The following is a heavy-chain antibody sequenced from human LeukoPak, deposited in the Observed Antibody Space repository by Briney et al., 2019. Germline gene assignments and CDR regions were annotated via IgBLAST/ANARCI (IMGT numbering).Heavy chain of an antibody. CDR1: GGTFRSYA. Sequence: ASVKVSCKASGGTFRSYAITWVRQAPGQGLEWMGWVNPSSGGTNYAQKFQGRVTMTRDTSISTVYMELNRLRSDDTAIYYCARVMAYSDILTGYYFDYWGQGTLVTVSS. CDR3: ARVMAYSDILTGYYFDY. D-gene: IGHD3-9*01. CDR2: VNPSSGGT. V-gene: IGHV1-2*02. J-gene: IGHJ4*02.